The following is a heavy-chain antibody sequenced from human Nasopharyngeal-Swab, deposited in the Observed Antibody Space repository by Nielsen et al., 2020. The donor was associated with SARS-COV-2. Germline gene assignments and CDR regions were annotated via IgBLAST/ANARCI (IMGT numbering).Heavy chain of an antibody. CDR1: GYTFTSYY. D-gene: IGHD3-22*01. J-gene: IGHJ6*02. CDR2: INPSGGST. V-gene: IGHV1-46*01. Sequence: ASVKVSCKASGYTFTSYYMHWVRQAPGQGLEWMGIINPSGGSTSYAQKFQGRVTMTRDTSTSTVYMELSSLRSEDTAVYYCARDLNYYDSSGYYLPPGYYYGMDVWGQGTTVTVSS. CDR3: ARDLNYYDSSGYYLPPGYYYGMDV.